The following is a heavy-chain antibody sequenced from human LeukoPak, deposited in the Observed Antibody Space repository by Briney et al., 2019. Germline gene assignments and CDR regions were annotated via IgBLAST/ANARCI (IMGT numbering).Heavy chain of an antibody. V-gene: IGHV1-2*02. J-gene: IGHJ4*02. CDR1: GYTFTGYY. CDR3: ARPRAFSYGQMYYFDY. CDR2: ISPNSDGT. Sequence: ASVKVSCKASGYTFTGYYMHWVRQAPGQGLEWTGWISPNSDGTNYAQKFQGRVTMTRDTSITTAYMELSRLRFDDTAVYYCARPRAFSYGQMYYFDYWGQGALVTVSS. D-gene: IGHD5-18*01.